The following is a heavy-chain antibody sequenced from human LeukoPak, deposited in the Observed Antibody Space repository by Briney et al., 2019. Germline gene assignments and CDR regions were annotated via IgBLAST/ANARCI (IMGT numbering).Heavy chain of an antibody. CDR1: GGSFSSYA. J-gene: IGHJ6*03. Sequence: SVKVSCKASGGSFSSYAISWVRQAPGQGLEWMGRIIPVFGTADYAQKFQERVTITADIVSNTAYLEVTSLTSDDTAVYFCAKQGAARQDYYMDVWGNGTTVTVSS. CDR3: AKQGAARQDYYMDV. D-gene: IGHD5-18*01. V-gene: IGHV1-69*06. CDR2: IIPVFGTA.